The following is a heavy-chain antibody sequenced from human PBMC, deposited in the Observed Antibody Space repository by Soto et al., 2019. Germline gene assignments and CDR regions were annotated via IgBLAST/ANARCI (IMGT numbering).Heavy chain of an antibody. Sequence: QVQLVQSGAEVKKPGASVKVSCKASGYTFTSYDVNWVRLAPGQGLEWMGWMNPNSGSTDYAQKFQGRVTMTRNIPISTAYMELSSLRSEDTAVYYCARRVGATSFDFDYWGQGTLVTVSS. J-gene: IGHJ4*02. CDR2: MNPNSGST. V-gene: IGHV1-8*01. D-gene: IGHD1-26*01. CDR3: ARRVGATSFDFDY. CDR1: GYTFTSYD.